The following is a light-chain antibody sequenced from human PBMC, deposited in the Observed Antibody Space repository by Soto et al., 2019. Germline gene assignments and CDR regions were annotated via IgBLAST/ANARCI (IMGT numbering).Light chain of an antibody. J-gene: IGKJ3*01. CDR3: QQRSSWPPFT. CDR1: QTIRSY. CDR2: DAS. Sequence: DIVLTQSPATLSLSPGESATLSCRASQTIRSYLAWHQQKPGQAPRLLIYDASKRAPGIPARFSGSGSGTDFTLDISSLEPEHFAIYYCQQRSSWPPFTFGPGTKVDIK. V-gene: IGKV3-11*01.